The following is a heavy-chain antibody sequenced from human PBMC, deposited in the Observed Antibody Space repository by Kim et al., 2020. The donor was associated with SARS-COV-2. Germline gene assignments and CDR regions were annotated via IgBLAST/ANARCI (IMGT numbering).Heavy chain of an antibody. D-gene: IGHD3-10*01. CDR1: GFTFSSYS. Sequence: GGSLRLSCAASGFTFSSYSMNWVRQAPGKGLEWVSSISSSSSYIYYADSVKGRFTISRDNAKNSLYLQMNSLRAEDTAVYYCAREPLDYYGSGSYYGMDVWGQGTTVTVS. J-gene: IGHJ6*02. CDR2: ISSSSSYI. CDR3: AREPLDYYGSGSYYGMDV. V-gene: IGHV3-21*01.